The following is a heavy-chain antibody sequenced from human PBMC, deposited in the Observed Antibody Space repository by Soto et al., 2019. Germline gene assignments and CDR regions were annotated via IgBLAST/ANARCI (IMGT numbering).Heavy chain of an antibody. D-gene: IGHD5-12*01. J-gene: IGHJ4*02. Sequence: ASVKVSCKASGYTFTSYGISWVRQAPGQGLEWMGWISAYNGNTNYAQKLQGRVTMTTDTSTSTAYMELRSLRSDDTAVYYCARDSPIGSVFSGHDDIDSWGQGTLVTVSS. CDR1: GYTFTSYG. V-gene: IGHV1-18*01. CDR2: ISAYNGNT. CDR3: ARDSPIGSVFSGHDDIDS.